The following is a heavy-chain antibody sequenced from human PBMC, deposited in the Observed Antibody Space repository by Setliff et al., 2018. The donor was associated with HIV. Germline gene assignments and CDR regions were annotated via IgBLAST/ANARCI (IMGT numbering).Heavy chain of an antibody. V-gene: IGHV4-61*02. CDR1: GGSISSGSYY. CDR2: IYTSGST. J-gene: IGHJ3*02. D-gene: IGHD1-26*01. CDR3: AKTSVGATGLYAFDI. Sequence: SSETLSLTCTVSGGSISSGSYYWSWIRQPAGKGLEWIGRIYTSGSTKYNPSLKSRVTISPDTSKNQFSLKLTSVSAADTAVYYCAKTSVGATGLYAFDIRGQGTMVTVSS.